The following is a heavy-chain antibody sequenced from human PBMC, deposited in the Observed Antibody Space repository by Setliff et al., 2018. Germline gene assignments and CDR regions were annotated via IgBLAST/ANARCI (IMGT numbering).Heavy chain of an antibody. Sequence: GESLKISCKGSGYSFSTYWIGWVRQMPGKGLEWMGFIYPGDSDTRYSPSFQGQVTISADKSISTAYLQWSSLKASDTAMYYCARQGCSSTSCHSIDYWGQGTLVTVS. CDR2: IYPGDSDT. V-gene: IGHV5-51*01. D-gene: IGHD2-2*01. CDR3: ARQGCSSTSCHSIDY. CDR1: GYSFSTYW. J-gene: IGHJ4*02.